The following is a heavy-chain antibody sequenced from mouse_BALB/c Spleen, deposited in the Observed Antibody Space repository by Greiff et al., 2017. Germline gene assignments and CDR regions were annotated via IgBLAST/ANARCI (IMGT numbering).Heavy chain of an antibody. D-gene: IGHD1-1*02. CDR1: GFSLTGYG. J-gene: IGHJ4*01. CDR3: ARGIGNYAMDY. Sequence: VQVVESGPGLVAPSQSLSITCTVSGFSLTGYGVNWVRQPPGKGLEWLGMIWGDGSTDYNSALKSRLSISKDNSKSQVFLKMNSLQTDDTARYYCARGIGNYAMDYWGQGTSVTVSS. CDR2: IWGDGST. V-gene: IGHV2-6-7*01.